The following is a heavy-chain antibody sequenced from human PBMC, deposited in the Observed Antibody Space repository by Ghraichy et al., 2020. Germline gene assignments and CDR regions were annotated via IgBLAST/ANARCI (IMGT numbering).Heavy chain of an antibody. CDR3: ARGGCSSTSCPDPGWYFDY. J-gene: IGHJ4*02. Sequence: GGSLRLSCAASGFTVSSNYMSWVRQAPGKGLEWVSVIYSGGSTYYADSVKGRFTISRDNSKNTLYLQMNSLRAEDTAVYYCARGGCSSTSCPDPGWYFDYWGQGTLVTVSS. D-gene: IGHD2-2*01. CDR2: IYSGGST. CDR1: GFTVSSNY. V-gene: IGHV3-53*01.